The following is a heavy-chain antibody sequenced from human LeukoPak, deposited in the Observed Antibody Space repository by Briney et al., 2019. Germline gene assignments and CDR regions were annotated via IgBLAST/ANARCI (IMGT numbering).Heavy chain of an antibody. D-gene: IGHD3-10*01. J-gene: IGHJ4*02. V-gene: IGHV3-48*03. CDR2: ISSSGSTI. CDR1: GFTFSSYE. CDR3: ARPPPYGSGSYPLDY. Sequence: GGSLRLSCAASGFTFSSYEMNWVRQAPGKGLEWVSYISSSGSTIYYADSVKGRFTISRDNAKNSLYLQMNSLRAEDTAVYYCARPPPYGSGSYPLDYWGQGTLVTVSS.